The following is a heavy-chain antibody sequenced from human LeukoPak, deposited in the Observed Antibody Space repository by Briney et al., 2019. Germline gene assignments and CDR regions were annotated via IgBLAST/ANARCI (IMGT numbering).Heavy chain of an antibody. V-gene: IGHV4-39*01. Sequence: SETLSLTCIVSGGSISSSRDYWAWIRQPPGKGLEWIANIYYSGSTYYSPSLKSRVIISVDTSKNQFSLKLSSVTAADTAVYYCAGETTPYYMDVWGKGTTVTVSS. CDR2: IYYSGST. CDR3: AGETTPYYMDV. D-gene: IGHD4-11*01. J-gene: IGHJ6*03. CDR1: GGSISSSRDY.